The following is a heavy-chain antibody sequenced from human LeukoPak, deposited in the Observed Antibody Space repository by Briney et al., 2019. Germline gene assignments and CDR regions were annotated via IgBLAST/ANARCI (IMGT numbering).Heavy chain of an antibody. CDR1: GFTFSTYG. D-gene: IGHD3-10*01. CDR3: AKDRFAPSMVRGVIPNWFDP. J-gene: IGHJ5*02. CDR2: ISFDGNTT. V-gene: IGHV3-30*18. Sequence: GGSLRLSCAASGFTFSTYGMHWVRQAPGKGLEWVAVISFDGNTTYYVDSVKGRFTISGGNSKNTLYLQMNSLRAEDTAVYYCAKDRFAPSMVRGVIPNWFDPWGQGTLVTVSS.